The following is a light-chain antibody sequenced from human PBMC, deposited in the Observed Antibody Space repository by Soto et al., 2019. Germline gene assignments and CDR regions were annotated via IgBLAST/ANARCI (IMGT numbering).Light chain of an antibody. CDR1: QSVSNN. CDR3: QQYNDWPRT. Sequence: IVLTQSPGTLSLSPGERATLSCRASQSVSNNYLAWYQQKPGQAPRLLISGASTGATGIPARFSGSGSGTEFTLTISSLQSEDFGVYYCQQYNDWPRTFGQGTRLEIK. V-gene: IGKV3-15*01. CDR2: GAS. J-gene: IGKJ5*01.